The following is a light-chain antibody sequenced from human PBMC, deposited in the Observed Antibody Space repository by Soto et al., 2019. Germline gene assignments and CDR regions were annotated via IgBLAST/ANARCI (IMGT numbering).Light chain of an antibody. V-gene: IGKV3-15*01. CDR1: QSVSSN. CDR2: RAS. CDR3: QQYKNWPPMA. J-gene: IGKJ1*01. Sequence: EIVMTQSPATLSVSPGERATLSCRASQSVSSNLAWYQQKPGQAPRLHIYRASTRATGIPARFSGSGSGTEFTLTISSRQSEDFAFYYCQQYKNWPPMAFGQGTKVEIK.